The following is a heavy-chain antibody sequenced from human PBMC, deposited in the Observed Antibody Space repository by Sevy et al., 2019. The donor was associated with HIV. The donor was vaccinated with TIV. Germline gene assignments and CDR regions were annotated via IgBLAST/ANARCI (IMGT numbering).Heavy chain of an antibody. J-gene: IGHJ5*02. V-gene: IGHV3-23*01. CDR3: AKYYDILTGPLKGWFDP. CDR1: GFTFSSYA. CDR2: ISGSGGST. D-gene: IGHD3-9*01. Sequence: GSLRLSCAASGFTFSSYAMSWVRQAPGKGLEWVSAISGSGGSTYYADSVKGRFTISRDNSKNTLYLQMNSLRAEDTAVYYCAKYYDILTGPLKGWFDPWGQGTLVTVSS.